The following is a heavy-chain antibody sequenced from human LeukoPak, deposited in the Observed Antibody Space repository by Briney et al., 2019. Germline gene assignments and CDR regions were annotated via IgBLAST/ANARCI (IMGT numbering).Heavy chain of an antibody. CDR1: GFTFSSYA. J-gene: IGHJ4*01. CDR2: ISGSGGST. Sequence: GGSLRLSCAASGFTFSSYAMSWVRQAPGKGLEWVSAISGSGGSTYYADSVKGRFTISRDNSKNTLYLQMNSLRAEDTAVYYCAKDRGGYYYDSSGYRFWGHRSLVTVSS. D-gene: IGHD3-22*01. V-gene: IGHV3-23*01. CDR3: AKDRGGYYYDSSGYRF.